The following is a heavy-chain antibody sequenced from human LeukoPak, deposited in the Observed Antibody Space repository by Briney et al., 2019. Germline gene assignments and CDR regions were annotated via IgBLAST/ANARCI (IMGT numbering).Heavy chain of an antibody. V-gene: IGHV4-61*01. CDR2: IYYSGST. CDR1: GGSVSSGSYY. Sequence: KPSETLSLTCTVSGGSVSSGSYYWSWIRQPPGKGLEWIGYIYYSGSTNYNPSLKSRVTISVDTSKNQFSLKLSSVTAADTAVYYCARANYDFWSGYFVFRSWFDPWGQGTLVTVSS. CDR3: ARANYDFWSGYFVFRSWFDP. D-gene: IGHD3-3*01. J-gene: IGHJ5*02.